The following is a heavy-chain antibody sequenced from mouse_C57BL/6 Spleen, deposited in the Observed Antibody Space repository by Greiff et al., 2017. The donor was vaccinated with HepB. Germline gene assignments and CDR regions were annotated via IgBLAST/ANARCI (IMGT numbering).Heavy chain of an antibody. V-gene: IGHV5-12*01. CDR3: ARHHPDWYFDV. CDR1: GFTFSDYY. Sequence: EVKLVESGGGLVQPGGSLKLSCAASGFTFSDYYMYWVRQTPEKRLEWVAYISNGGGSTYYPDTVKGRFTISRDNAKNTLYLQRSRLKSEDTAMYYCARHHPDWYFDVWGTGTTVTVSS. CDR2: ISNGGGST. J-gene: IGHJ1*03.